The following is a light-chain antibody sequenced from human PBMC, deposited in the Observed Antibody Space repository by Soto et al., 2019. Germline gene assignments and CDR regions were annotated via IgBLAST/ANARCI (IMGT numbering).Light chain of an antibody. Sequence: QSVLTQPPSVSEAPGQRVTISCTGSSSNIGAGYEAHWYQQVPGTAPKLLIYENNNRPSGVPDRFSGSKSGTSASLAITGLKAEAEAEYYCQSYDSSLSGYVFGTGTKLTVL. CDR3: QSYDSSLSGYV. CDR2: ENN. V-gene: IGLV1-40*01. CDR1: SSNIGAGYE. J-gene: IGLJ1*01.